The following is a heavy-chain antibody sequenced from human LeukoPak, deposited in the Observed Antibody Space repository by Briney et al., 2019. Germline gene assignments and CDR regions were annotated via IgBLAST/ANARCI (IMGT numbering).Heavy chain of an antibody. J-gene: IGHJ5*02. V-gene: IGHV1-2*02. CDR3: ARAGGNIVVVPAPFDP. CDR1: GYTFTGYY. D-gene: IGHD2-2*01. CDR2: INPNSGGT. Sequence: ASVKVSCKASGYTFTGYYMHWVRQAPGQGLEWMGWINPNSGGTNYAQKFQGRVTMTRDTSISTAYMELSRLRSDDTAVYYRARAGGNIVVVPAPFDPWGQGTLVTVSS.